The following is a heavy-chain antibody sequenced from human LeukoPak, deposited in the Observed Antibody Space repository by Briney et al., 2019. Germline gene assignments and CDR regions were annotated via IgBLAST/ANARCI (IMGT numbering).Heavy chain of an antibody. CDR1: GFTFSSYS. V-gene: IGHV3-48*04. CDR2: SSSSSSTI. D-gene: IGHD3-3*01. Sequence: GGSLKLSCAASGFTFSSYSMNWVRPAPGKGLEGVSYSSSSSSTIYYADSVKGRFTISRDNSRKSLYLQMTSLTAEDTAVYYCAKFGLPYDFWSGYFYYWGQGTLVTVSS. J-gene: IGHJ4*02. CDR3: AKFGLPYDFWSGYFYY.